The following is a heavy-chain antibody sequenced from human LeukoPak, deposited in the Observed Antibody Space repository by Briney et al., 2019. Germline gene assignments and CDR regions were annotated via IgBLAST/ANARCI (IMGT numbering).Heavy chain of an antibody. Sequence: GGSLRLSCAASGITFSSHAMTWVRQAPGKGLEWVAAIRGNGATTDYADSVKGRFTISRNNSKSTLYLQMNSLRAEDTAVYYCAKAYHDSGCLIDYWGQGTLVTVSS. J-gene: IGHJ4*02. CDR1: GITFSSHA. CDR3: AKAYHDSGCLIDY. CDR2: IRGNGATT. D-gene: IGHD6-19*01. V-gene: IGHV3-23*01.